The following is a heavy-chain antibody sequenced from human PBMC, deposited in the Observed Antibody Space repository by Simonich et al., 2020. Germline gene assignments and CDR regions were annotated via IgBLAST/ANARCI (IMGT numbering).Heavy chain of an antibody. CDR1: GFTFSSYW. Sequence: EVQLVESGGGLVQPGGSLRLSCAASGFTFSSYWMSWVRQAPGKGLEWGANIKNDESENDYADSGKGRFTTSRDNAKNSLYLKMNSLRAEDTAVYYCARDREVYGSGSYYNYWGQGTLVTVSS. J-gene: IGHJ4*02. CDR3: ARDREVYGSGSYYNY. D-gene: IGHD3-10*01. V-gene: IGHV3-7*01. CDR2: IKNDESEN.